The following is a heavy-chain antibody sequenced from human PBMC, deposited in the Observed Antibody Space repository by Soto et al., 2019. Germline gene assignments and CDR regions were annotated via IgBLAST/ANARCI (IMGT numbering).Heavy chain of an antibody. CDR3: ARGEDYYGSGGYYYYNMDV. Sequence: PSETLSLTCAVYGGSFSGYYWSWIRQPPGKGLEWIGEINHSGSTNYNPSLKSRVTISVDTSKNQFSLKLSSVTAADTAVYYCARGEDYYGSGGYYYYNMDVWGQGTTVTVSS. V-gene: IGHV4-34*01. J-gene: IGHJ6*02. D-gene: IGHD3-10*01. CDR1: GGSFSGYY. CDR2: INHSGST.